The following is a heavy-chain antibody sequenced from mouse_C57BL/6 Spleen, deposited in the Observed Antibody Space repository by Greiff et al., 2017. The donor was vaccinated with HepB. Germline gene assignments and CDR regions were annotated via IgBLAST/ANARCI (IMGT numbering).Heavy chain of an antibody. D-gene: IGHD3-3*01. CDR3: ARRDQKGAMDY. Sequence: VKLVESGPELVKPGASVKISCKASGYAFSSSWMNWVKQRPGKGLEWIGRIYPGDGDTNYNGKFKGKATLTADKSSSTAYMQLSSLTSEDSAVYFCARRDQKGAMDYWGQGTSVTVSS. J-gene: IGHJ4*01. CDR1: GYAFSSSW. V-gene: IGHV1-82*01. CDR2: IYPGDGDT.